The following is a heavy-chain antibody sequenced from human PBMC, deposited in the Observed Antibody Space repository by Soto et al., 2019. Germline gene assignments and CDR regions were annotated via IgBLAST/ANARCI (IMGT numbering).Heavy chain of an antibody. CDR2: IIPIFGTA. CDR3: AREGGSHSGDYYGMDX. D-gene: IGHD1-26*01. CDR1: GGTFSSYA. V-gene: IGHV1-69*06. J-gene: IGHJ6*02. Sequence: ASVKVSCKASGGTFSSYAISWVRQAPGQGLEWMGGIIPIFGTANYAQKFQGRVTITADKSTSTAYMELSSLRSEDTAVYYCAREGGSHSGDYYGMDXWGQGTSVTVSX.